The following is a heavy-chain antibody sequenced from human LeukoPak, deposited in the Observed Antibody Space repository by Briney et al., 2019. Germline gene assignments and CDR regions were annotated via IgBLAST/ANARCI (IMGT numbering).Heavy chain of an antibody. CDR1: GFTVSNNY. J-gene: IGHJ3*02. CDR3: AKDRDYYDSSGYQKAFDI. CDR2: VYDGDTT. V-gene: IGHV3-53*01. Sequence: GGSLRLSCAASGFTVSNNYMSWVRQAPGKGLEWVSAVYDGDTTYYADSVKGRFTISRDNSKNTLYLQMNSLRAEDTAVYYCAKDRDYYDSSGYQKAFDIWGQGTMVTVSS. D-gene: IGHD3-22*01.